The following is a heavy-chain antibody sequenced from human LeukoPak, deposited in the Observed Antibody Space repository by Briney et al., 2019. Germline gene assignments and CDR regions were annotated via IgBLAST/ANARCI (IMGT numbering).Heavy chain of an antibody. Sequence: GGSLRLSCAASGFTFRSYAVGWVREAPGKGLVRVSAISGSCGSTYYADSVKGRFTISRDNSKNTLYLQINSLRAEDTAVYYCAKEYSNYGYYYYMDVWGKGTTVTVSS. J-gene: IGHJ6*03. CDR3: AKEYSNYGYYYYMDV. D-gene: IGHD4-11*01. V-gene: IGHV3-23*01. CDR2: ISGSCGST. CDR1: GFTFRSYA.